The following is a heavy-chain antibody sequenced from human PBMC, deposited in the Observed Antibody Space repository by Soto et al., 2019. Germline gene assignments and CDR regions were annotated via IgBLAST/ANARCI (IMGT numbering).Heavy chain of an antibody. CDR1: GYTFTNYG. CDR2: ISTYNGRT. V-gene: IGHV1-18*01. J-gene: IGHJ4*02. D-gene: IGHD3-22*01. CDR3: AREAPGDYDSSGYCSDVELDY. Sequence: QVQLVQSGAEVKKPGASVKVSCKTSGYTFTNYGISWVRQAPGQGLEWMGWISTYNGRTSYAQKLQGRVTMTTDTSKSTAYVELRSLRSDDTAIYYCAREAPGDYDSSGYCSDVELDYWGLGTLVTVSS.